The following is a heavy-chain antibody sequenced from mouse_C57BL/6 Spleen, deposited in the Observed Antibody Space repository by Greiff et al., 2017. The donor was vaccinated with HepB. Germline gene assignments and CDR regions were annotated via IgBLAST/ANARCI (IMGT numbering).Heavy chain of an antibody. CDR3: ARYGSSYGYFDV. J-gene: IGHJ1*03. CDR2: IYPGSGST. CDR1: GYTFTSYW. Sequence: LQESGAELVKPGASVKMSCKASGYTFTSYWITWVKQRPGQGLEWIGDIYPGSGSTNYNEKFKSKATLTVDTSSSTAYMQLSSLTSEDSAVYYCARYGSSYGYFDVWGTGTTVTVSS. V-gene: IGHV1-55*01. D-gene: IGHD1-1*01.